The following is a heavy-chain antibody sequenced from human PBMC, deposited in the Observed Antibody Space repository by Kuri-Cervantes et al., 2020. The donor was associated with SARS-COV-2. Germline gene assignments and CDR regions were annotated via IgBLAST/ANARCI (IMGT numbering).Heavy chain of an antibody. Sequence: GESLKISCAASGFTFSSYAMHWVRQAPGKGLEWVAVISYDGSNKYYADSVEGRFTISRDNSKNTLYLQMNSLRAEDTAVYYCAIDRKLVSYYYYGMDVWGQGTTVTVSS. CDR2: ISYDGSNK. D-gene: IGHD1-1*01. CDR3: AIDRKLVSYYYYGMDV. CDR1: GFTFSSYA. J-gene: IGHJ6*02. V-gene: IGHV3-30-3*01.